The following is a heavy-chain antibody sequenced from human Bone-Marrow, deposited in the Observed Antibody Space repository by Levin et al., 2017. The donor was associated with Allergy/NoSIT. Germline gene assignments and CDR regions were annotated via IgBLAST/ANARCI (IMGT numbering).Heavy chain of an antibody. CDR3: ARESGVRGPHVMHAFDI. CDR2: INPSGGST. D-gene: IGHD3-10*01. Sequence: ASVKVSCKASGYTFTSYYMHWVRQAPGQGLEWMGIINPSGGSTSYAQKFQGRVTMTRDTSTSTVYMELSSLRSEDTAVYYCARESGVRGPHVMHAFDIWGQGTMVTVSS. J-gene: IGHJ3*02. CDR1: GYTFTSYY. V-gene: IGHV1-46*03.